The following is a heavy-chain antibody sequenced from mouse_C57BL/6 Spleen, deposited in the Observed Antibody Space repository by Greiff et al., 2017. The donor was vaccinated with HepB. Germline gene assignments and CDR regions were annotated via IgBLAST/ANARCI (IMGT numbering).Heavy chain of an antibody. D-gene: IGHD1-1*01. Sequence: QVQLQQPGAELVMPGASVKLSCKASGYTFTSYWMHWVKQRPGQGLEWIGEIDPSDSYTNYNQKFKGKSTLTVDKSSSTAYMQLSSLTSEDSAVYYCARDGSSYGWFAYWGQGTLVTVSA. V-gene: IGHV1-69*01. CDR3: ARDGSSYGWFAY. CDR2: IDPSDSYT. CDR1: GYTFTSYW. J-gene: IGHJ3*01.